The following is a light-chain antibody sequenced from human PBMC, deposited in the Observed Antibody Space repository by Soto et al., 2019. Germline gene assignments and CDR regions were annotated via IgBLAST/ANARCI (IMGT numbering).Light chain of an antibody. CDR1: NIGRES. CDR3: QVWDTNNDHAV. V-gene: IGLV3-21*04. Sequence: SYELTQPPSVSVAPGKTARITCGEDNIGRESVHWYQQRPGQAPVLVIYYDRERPSGIPQRFSRSNSGNTATLTISRVEAGDEADYYCQVWDTNNDHAVFGGGTKLTVL. J-gene: IGLJ2*01. CDR2: YDR.